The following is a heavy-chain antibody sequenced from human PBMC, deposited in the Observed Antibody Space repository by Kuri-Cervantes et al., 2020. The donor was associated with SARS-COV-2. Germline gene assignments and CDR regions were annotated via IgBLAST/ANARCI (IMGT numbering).Heavy chain of an antibody. CDR1: GGSFSGYY. CDR3: ASSPARYYYDSSGYLGY. Sequence: SETLSLTCAVYGGSFSGYYWSWIRQPPGKGLEWIGEINHSGSTNYNPSLKSRVTISVDTSKNQFSLKLSSVTAADTAVYYCASSPARYYYDSSGYLGYWGQGTLVTVSS. D-gene: IGHD3-22*01. CDR2: INHSGST. V-gene: IGHV4-34*01. J-gene: IGHJ4*02.